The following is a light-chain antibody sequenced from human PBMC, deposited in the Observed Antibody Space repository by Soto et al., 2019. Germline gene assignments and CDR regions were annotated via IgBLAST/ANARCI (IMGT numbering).Light chain of an antibody. J-gene: IGKJ4*01. CDR2: AAS. V-gene: IGKV1D-12*01. CDR1: QGISSW. Sequence: DIQMTQSPSSVSASVGDRVTITCRASQGISSWLDWYQQKPGKAPKLLIYAASSLQSGVPSRFSGSGSGTDFTLTISSLQPEDFATYYCQQANSFPLTSGGGTKVEIK. CDR3: QQANSFPLT.